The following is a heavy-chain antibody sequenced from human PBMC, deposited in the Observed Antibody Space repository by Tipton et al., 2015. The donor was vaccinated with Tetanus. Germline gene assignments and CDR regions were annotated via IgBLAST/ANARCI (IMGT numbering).Heavy chain of an antibody. Sequence: SLRLSCEVSGFSFSNYKMNWVRQGPGRGLEWVSSISSTSRYINYADSVKGRFTISRDNAKNSPFLEMNSLRADDTAVYYCVSGSALDYWGQGTLITVSS. CDR2: ISSTSRYI. V-gene: IGHV3-21*01. CDR1: GFSFSNYK. J-gene: IGHJ4*02. CDR3: VSGSALDY. D-gene: IGHD6-25*01.